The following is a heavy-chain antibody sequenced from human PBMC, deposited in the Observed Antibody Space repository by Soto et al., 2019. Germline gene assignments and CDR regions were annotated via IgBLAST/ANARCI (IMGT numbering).Heavy chain of an antibody. CDR1: GFTFSSYG. J-gene: IGHJ4*02. V-gene: IGHV3-30*18. CDR3: AKEGPITNWYFDY. D-gene: IGHD1-1*01. CDR2: ISYDGKVA. Sequence: QVQLVESGGGVVQPGRSLRLSCAASGFTFSSYGMHWVRQAPGKGLEWVTVISYDGKVAYYADSVKGRFTISRDNSKNTLYLQVNSLRTEVTAMYYCAKEGPITNWYFDYWGQGTLVTVSS.